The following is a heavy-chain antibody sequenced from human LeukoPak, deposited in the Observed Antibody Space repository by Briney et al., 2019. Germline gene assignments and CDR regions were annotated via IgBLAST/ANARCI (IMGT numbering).Heavy chain of an antibody. CDR3: ARSLHISAPFDV. D-gene: IGHD2-21*01. Sequence: ASVKVSCKASGYTFTSYYMHWVRQAPGQGLEWMGIINPSGGSTSYAQKFQGRVTMTRDMSTSTVYMELSSLRSEDTAVYFCARSLHISAPFDVWGQGTLVTVSS. CDR1: GYTFTSYY. CDR2: INPSGGST. V-gene: IGHV1-46*01. J-gene: IGHJ4*02.